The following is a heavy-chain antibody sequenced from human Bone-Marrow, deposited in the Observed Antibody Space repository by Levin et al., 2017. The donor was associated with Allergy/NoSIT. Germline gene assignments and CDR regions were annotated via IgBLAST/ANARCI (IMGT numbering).Heavy chain of an antibody. V-gene: IGHV3-11*01. D-gene: IGHD4-17*01. J-gene: IGHJ6*02. CDR1: GFTFSDYY. CDR3: ARGGPTVTTLRRRRYYYYGMDV. CDR2: ISSSGSTI. Sequence: GGSLRLSCAASGFTFSDYYMSWIRQAPGKGLEWVSYISSSGSTIYYADSVKGRFTISRDNAKNSLYLQMNSLRAEDTAVYYCARGGPTVTTLRRRRYYYYGMDVWGQGTTVTVSS.